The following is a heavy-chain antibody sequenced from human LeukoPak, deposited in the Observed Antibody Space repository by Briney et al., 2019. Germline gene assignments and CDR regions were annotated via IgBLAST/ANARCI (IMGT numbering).Heavy chain of an antibody. D-gene: IGHD1-26*01. CDR3: AKVSEGATNSGDGRYYFDY. V-gene: IGHV3-9*01. CDR1: GFTFSSYA. CDR2: ISWNSGSI. J-gene: IGHJ4*02. Sequence: RAGGSLRLSCAASGFTFSSYAMSWARQAPGKGLEWVSGISWNSGSIGHADSVKGRFTISRDNAKNSLYLQMNSLRAEDTALYYCAKVSEGATNSGDGRYYFDYWGQGTLVTVSS.